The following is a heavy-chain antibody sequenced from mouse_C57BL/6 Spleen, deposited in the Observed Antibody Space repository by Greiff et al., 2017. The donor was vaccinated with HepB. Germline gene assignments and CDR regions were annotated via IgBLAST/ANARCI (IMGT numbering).Heavy chain of an antibody. V-gene: IGHV1-26*01. CDR1: GYTFTDYY. Sequence: EVQLQQSGPELVKPGASVKISCKASGYTFTDYYMNWVKQSHGKSLEWIGDINPNNGGTSYKQKFKGKATLTVDKSSSTAYMELRSLTSEDSAVYYCATYDYEGTWFAYWGQGTLVAVSA. D-gene: IGHD2-4*01. CDR2: INPNNGGT. CDR3: ATYDYEGTWFAY. J-gene: IGHJ3*01.